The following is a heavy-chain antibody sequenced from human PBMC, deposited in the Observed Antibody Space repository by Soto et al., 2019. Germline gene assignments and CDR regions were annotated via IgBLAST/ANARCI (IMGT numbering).Heavy chain of an antibody. CDR1: GFTFSRSA. CDR2: ISGSGSNT. J-gene: IGHJ1*01. D-gene: IGHD3-22*01. V-gene: IGHV3-23*01. Sequence: GGSLRLSCAASGFTFSRSAMSWVRQAPGKGLEWVSAISGSGSNTFYADSVRGRFTISRDNSKNTFYLEMNSLRAEDSAVYFCAKGSDYFDSSGHNIEYSPHWGQGTLVTVSS. CDR3: AKGSDYFDSSGHNIEYSPH.